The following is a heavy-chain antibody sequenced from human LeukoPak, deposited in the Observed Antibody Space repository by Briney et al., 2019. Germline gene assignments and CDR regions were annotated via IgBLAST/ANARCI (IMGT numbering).Heavy chain of an antibody. Sequence: ASVKVSCKASGYTLTSFGISWVRQAPGQGPKWMGWISRDNGNTNYAQNLKGRVTMTTETSTSTAYMELRSLRSDDTAVYYCARIISSGYNYGMDVWGQGTTVTVSS. D-gene: IGHD3-22*01. J-gene: IGHJ6*02. CDR2: ISRDNGNT. CDR1: GYTLTSFG. CDR3: ARIISSGYNYGMDV. V-gene: IGHV1-18*01.